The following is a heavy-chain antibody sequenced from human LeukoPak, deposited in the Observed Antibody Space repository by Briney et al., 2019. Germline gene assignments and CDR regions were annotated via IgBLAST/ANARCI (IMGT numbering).Heavy chain of an antibody. V-gene: IGHV1-3*01. CDR2: INAGNGNT. CDR3: ARVPPAGSWFDP. J-gene: IGHJ5*02. D-gene: IGHD2-2*01. Sequence: ASVKVSCKASGYTFTSYAMHWVRQAPGQRLEWMGWINAGNGNTKYSQKFQGRVTITRDTSASTAYMELSSLRSEDTAVYYCARVPPAGSWFDPWGQGTLVTVSS. CDR1: GYTFTSYA.